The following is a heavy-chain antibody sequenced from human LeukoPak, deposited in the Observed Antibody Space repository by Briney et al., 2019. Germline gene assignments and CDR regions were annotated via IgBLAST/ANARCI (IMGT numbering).Heavy chain of an antibody. D-gene: IGHD3-22*01. CDR3: AREKVNYYDSSGYCRYFDY. J-gene: IGHJ4*02. CDR2: INPNSGGT. V-gene: IGHV1-2*02. CDR1: GYTFTGYY. Sequence: ASVKVSCKASGYTFTGYYMHWVRQAPGQGLEWMGWINPNSGGTNYAQKFQGRVTMTRDTSISTAYMELSRLRSDDTAVYYCAREKVNYYDSSGYCRYFDYWGQGTLVTVSS.